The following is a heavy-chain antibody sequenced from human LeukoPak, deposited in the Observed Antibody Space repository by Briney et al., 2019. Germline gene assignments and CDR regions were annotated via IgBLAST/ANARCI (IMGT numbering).Heavy chain of an antibody. CDR3: ALGHHGDYYGMDV. CDR2: INPSGGST. J-gene: IGHJ6*02. D-gene: IGHD2-21*01. Sequence: ASVKVSCKASGYTFTNNYLHWVRQAPGQGLEWMGIINPSGGSTSYAQKFQGRVTMTRDTSTSTVYMELSSLRSEDTAVHYCALGHHGDYYGMDVWGQGTTVTVSS. V-gene: IGHV1-46*01. CDR1: GYTFTNNY.